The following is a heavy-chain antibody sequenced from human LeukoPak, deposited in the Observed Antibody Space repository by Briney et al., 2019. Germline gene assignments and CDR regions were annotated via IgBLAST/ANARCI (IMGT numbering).Heavy chain of an antibody. D-gene: IGHD1-20*01. CDR2: IWYDGSNK. CDR3: AKAGNAYNWNPFDR. CDR1: IFNFSSYG. Sequence: PGGSLRLSCAASIFNFSSYGIHCVRQAPGRGLEWVALIWYDGSNKYYADSVKGRITISRDNSKNTLYLQMNSLRAEDTAVYYCAKAGNAYNWNPFDRWGQGILVTVSS. J-gene: IGHJ4*02. V-gene: IGHV3-30*02.